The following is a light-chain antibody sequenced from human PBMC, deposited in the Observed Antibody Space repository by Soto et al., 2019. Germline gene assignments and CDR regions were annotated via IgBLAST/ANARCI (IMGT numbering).Light chain of an antibody. CDR2: AAY. V-gene: IGKV3-20*01. J-gene: IGKJ3*01. CDR3: QHYGGPFT. Sequence: EIVLTQSPGTLSLSPGESATLSCRASQSVSSSYLAWYQQKPGQAPRLLISAAYSRASGIPGRFSGSGSGTDFTLNIRRLEPEDFAVYYCQHYGGPFTFGPGTKVDIK. CDR1: QSVSSSY.